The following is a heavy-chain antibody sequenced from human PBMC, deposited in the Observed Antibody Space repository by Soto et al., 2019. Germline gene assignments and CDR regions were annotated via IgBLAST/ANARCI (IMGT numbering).Heavy chain of an antibody. D-gene: IGHD3-22*01. CDR2: INAGNGNT. CDR1: GYSFTSYA. J-gene: IGHJ4*02. CDR3: ARAAYYYDSGGYYPGDY. Sequence: ASVKVSCKASGYSFTSYAIHWVRQAPGQRLEWMGWINAGNGNTKIPQKLQGRVTITRDTSASTAYMEVSSLRSEDTAVYYCARAAYYYDSGGYYPGDYWGQGSLVTVS. V-gene: IGHV1-3*01.